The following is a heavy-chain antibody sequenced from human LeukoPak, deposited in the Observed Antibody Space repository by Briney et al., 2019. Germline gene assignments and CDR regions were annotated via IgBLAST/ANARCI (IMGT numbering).Heavy chain of an antibody. CDR1: GGSISSYY. D-gene: IGHD6-19*01. Sequence: SETLSLTCTVSGGSISSYYWSWIRQPAGKGLEWIGRIYTSGSTNYNPSLKSRVTISVDTSKHQFSLKLSSVTAADTAVYYCARFPTTGYSSGWYLKMIASALGYMDVWGQGTTVTVSS. CDR3: ARFPTTGYSSGWYLKMIASALGYMDV. V-gene: IGHV4-4*07. CDR2: IYTSGST. J-gene: IGHJ6*02.